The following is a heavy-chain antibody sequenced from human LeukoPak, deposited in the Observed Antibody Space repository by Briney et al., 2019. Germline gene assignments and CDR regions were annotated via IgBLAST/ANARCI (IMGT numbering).Heavy chain of an antibody. CDR2: IYYSGST. V-gene: IGHV4-39*07. J-gene: IGHJ6*03. D-gene: IGHD2-15*01. Sequence: SETLSLTCTVSGGSISSSSYYWGWIRLPPGKGLEWIGSIYYSGSTYYNPSLKSRVTISVDTTKNQFSLKLSSVTAADTAVYYCARSVEGYCSGGSCYSYSYYMDVWGKGTTVTVSS. CDR1: GGSISSSSYY. CDR3: ARSVEGYCSGGSCYSYSYYMDV.